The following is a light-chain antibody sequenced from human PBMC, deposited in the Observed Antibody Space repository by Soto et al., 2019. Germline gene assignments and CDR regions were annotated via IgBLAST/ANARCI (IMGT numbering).Light chain of an antibody. V-gene: IGKV3D-7*01. Sequence: PGARVTLSCRASQSVSSSYLTWFQQKPGQAPRLLIYGASTRATSIPARLSGSGSGTDFTLTISSLQPEDFAVYYCQQDYNLLTGTFGQGTKVEIK. CDR2: GAS. CDR1: QSVSSSY. CDR3: QQDYNLLTGT. J-gene: IGKJ1*01.